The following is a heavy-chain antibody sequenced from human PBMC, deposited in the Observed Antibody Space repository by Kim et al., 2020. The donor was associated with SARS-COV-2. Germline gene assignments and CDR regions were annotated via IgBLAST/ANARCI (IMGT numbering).Heavy chain of an antibody. CDR1: GFTFSSYA. J-gene: IGHJ4*02. V-gene: IGHV3-23*01. D-gene: IGHD3-16*02. CDR3: AKDPGTITFGGVIVIGAFDY. CDR2: ISGSGGST. Sequence: GGSLRLSCAASGFTFSSYAMSWVRQAPGKGLEWVSAISGSGGSTYYADSVKGRFTISRDNSKNTRYLQMNSLRAEDMVVYYCAKDPGTITFGGVIVIGAFDYWGQGTLVTVSS.